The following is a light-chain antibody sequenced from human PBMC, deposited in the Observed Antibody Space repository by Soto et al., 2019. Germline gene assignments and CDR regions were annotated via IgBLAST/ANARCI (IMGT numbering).Light chain of an antibody. CDR1: NSDVGGYNY. V-gene: IGLV2-14*01. J-gene: IGLJ1*01. CDR3: RSYTSTNTRV. CDR2: EVS. Sequence: QSALTQPASVSGSPGQSITISCTGTNSDVGGYNYVSWYQQYPGTVPKLIIFEVSNRPSGVSYRFSGPKSGNTASLTISGLQAEDEADYYCRSYTSTNTRVFGTGTKVTVL.